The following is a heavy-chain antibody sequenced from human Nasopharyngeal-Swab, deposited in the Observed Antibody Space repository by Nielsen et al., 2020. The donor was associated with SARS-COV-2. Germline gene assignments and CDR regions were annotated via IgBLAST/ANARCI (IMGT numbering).Heavy chain of an antibody. J-gene: IGHJ4*02. CDR2: IYSGGSST. CDR3: AAGGYSYGF. V-gene: IGHV3-23*03. D-gene: IGHD5-18*01. Sequence: GGSLRLSCAPSGFTFSSYAMSWVRQAPGKGLEWVSVIYSGGSSTYYADSVKGRFTIYRDNSKNTLYLQMNSLRAEDTAVYYCAAGGYSYGFWGQGTLVTVSS. CDR1: GFTFSSYA.